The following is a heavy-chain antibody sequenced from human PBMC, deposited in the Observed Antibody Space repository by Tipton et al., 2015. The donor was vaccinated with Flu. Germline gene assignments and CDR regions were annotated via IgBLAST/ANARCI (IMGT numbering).Heavy chain of an antibody. CDR2: IYYSGST. J-gene: IGHJ6*03. CDR3: ARVVPGMEYNYYYYMDV. V-gene: IGHV4-61*01. Sequence: TLSLTCTVSGGSVSSGSYYWSWIRQPPGKGLEWIGYIYYSGSTNYNPSLKSRVTISVDTSKNQFSLKLSSVTAADTAVYYCARVVPGMEYNYYYYMDVWGKGTTVTVSS. CDR1: GGSVSSGSYY. D-gene: IGHD2/OR15-2a*01.